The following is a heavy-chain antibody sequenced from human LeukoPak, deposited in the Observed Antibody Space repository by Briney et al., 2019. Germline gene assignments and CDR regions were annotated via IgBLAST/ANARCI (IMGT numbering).Heavy chain of an antibody. Sequence: SETLPLTCTVSGGSISSSSYYWGWIRQPPGKGLEWIGSIYYSGSTYYNPSLKSRVTISVDTSKNQFSLKLSSVTAADTAVYYCARVSWKVPPNRAFDIWGQGTMVTVSS. D-gene: IGHD1-14*01. J-gene: IGHJ3*02. CDR2: IYYSGST. CDR3: ARVSWKVPPNRAFDI. CDR1: GGSISSSSYY. V-gene: IGHV4-39*07.